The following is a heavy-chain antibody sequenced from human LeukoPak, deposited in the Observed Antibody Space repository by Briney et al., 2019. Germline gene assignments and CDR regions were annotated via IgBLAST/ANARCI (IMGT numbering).Heavy chain of an antibody. J-gene: IGHJ4*02. CDR3: AKDIVVIGITYFDY. V-gene: IGHV3-23*01. D-gene: IGHD3-22*01. CDR1: GFTFSNYA. Sequence: PGGSLRLSCAASGFTFSNYAMSWVRQAPGKGLEWVSAISGCGGSTYYADSVKGRFTISRDNSKNTLYLQMNSLRAEDTAVYYCAKDIVVIGITYFDYWGQGTLVTVSS. CDR2: ISGCGGST.